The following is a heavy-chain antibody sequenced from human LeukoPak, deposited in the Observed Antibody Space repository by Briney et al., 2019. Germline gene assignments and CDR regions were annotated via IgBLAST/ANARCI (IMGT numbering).Heavy chain of an antibody. CDR2: IYYSGST. V-gene: IGHV4-39*01. J-gene: IGHJ4*02. CDR3: ARQIAAAGPPAFDY. D-gene: IGHD6-13*01. Sequence: SETLSLTCTVSGGSISSSSYYWGWIRQPPGKGLEWIGSIYYSGSTYYNPSLKSRVTISVDTSKNQFSLKLSSVTAADTAVYYCARQIAAAGPPAFDYWGQGTLVTVSS. CDR1: GGSISSSSYY.